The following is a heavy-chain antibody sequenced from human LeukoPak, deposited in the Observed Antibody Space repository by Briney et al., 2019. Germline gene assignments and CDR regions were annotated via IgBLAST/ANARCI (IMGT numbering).Heavy chain of an antibody. J-gene: IGHJ4*02. CDR2: ISAYNGNT. CDR3: ACMTYYYDSSGYSLDY. V-gene: IGHV1-18*01. Sequence: ASVKVSCKASGYTFTSYGISWVRQAPGQGLEWMGWISAYNGNTNYAQKLQGRVTMTTDTSTSTAYMELRSLRSDDTAVYYCACMTYYYDSSGYSLDYWGQGTLVTVSS. D-gene: IGHD3-22*01. CDR1: GYTFTSYG.